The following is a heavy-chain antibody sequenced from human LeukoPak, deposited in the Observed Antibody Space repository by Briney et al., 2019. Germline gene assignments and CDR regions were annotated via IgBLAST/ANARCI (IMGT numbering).Heavy chain of an antibody. CDR3: AKDWTGTKPFDL. D-gene: IGHD3/OR15-3a*01. Sequence: GGSLRLSCAASGFTVSSNYMSWVRQVPGKGLEWVSVIYSGGSTYYADSVKGRFTISRDNFKNTLYLQMNSLRAEDTAVYYCAKDWTGTKPFDLWGRGTLVTVSS. V-gene: IGHV3-53*01. J-gene: IGHJ2*01. CDR1: GFTVSSNY. CDR2: IYSGGST.